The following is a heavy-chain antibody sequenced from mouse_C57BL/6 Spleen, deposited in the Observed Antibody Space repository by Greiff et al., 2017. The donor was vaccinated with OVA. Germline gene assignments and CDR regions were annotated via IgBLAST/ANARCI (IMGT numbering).Heavy chain of an antibody. CDR1: GFTFSSYA. CDR3: TRIDGYYEAWFAY. V-gene: IGHV5-4*03. D-gene: IGHD2-3*01. Sequence: EVKLVESGGGLVKPGGSLKLSCAASGFTFSSYAMSWVRQTPEKRLEWVATISDGGSYTYYPDNVKGRFTISRDNAKHNLYLQMSSLKSEDTAMYYCTRIDGYYEAWFAYWGQGTLVTVSA. CDR2: ISDGGSYT. J-gene: IGHJ3*01.